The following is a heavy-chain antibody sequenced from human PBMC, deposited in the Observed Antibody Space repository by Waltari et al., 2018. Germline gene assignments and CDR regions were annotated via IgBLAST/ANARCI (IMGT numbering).Heavy chain of an antibody. V-gene: IGHV3-30*03. J-gene: IGHJ4*02. D-gene: IGHD1-26*01. Sequence: VQLVESGGGVVQPGRSLRLSCAASGFTFSSYGMHWVRQAPGKGLEWVAVISYDGSNKYYADSVKGRFTISRDNSKNTLYLQMNSLRAEDTAVYYCAREDSGSYYPFDYWGQGTLVTVSS. CDR1: GFTFSSYG. CDR2: ISYDGSNK. CDR3: AREDSGSYYPFDY.